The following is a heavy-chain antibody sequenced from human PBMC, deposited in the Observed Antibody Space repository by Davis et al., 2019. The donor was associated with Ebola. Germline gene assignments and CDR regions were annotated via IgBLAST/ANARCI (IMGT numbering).Heavy chain of an antibody. CDR2: IRAGGGTT. CDR3: ATRGYSSGWPDY. J-gene: IGHJ4*02. D-gene: IGHD6-19*01. V-gene: IGHV3-23*01. Sequence: PGGSLRLSCATSGLTFSNFGMSWVRQAPGKGLEWVSGIRAGGGTTYYADSVKGRFTISRDNSKNTLYLQVNSLRVEDTAVYYCATRGYSSGWPDYWGQGTLVIVSS. CDR1: GLTFSNFG.